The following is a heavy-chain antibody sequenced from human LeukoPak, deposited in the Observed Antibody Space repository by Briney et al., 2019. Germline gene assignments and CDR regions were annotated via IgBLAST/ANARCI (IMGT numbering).Heavy chain of an antibody. CDR1: GXIFTHYC. V-gene: IGHV5-51*01. D-gene: IGHD3-10*01. J-gene: IGHJ4*02. Sequence: TTGESLKISCQVSGXIFTHYCIGWVRQMPGNGLESMGIIYPADSDTTYSPSFQGQVTISVDKSISTVYLQWSSLKASDTAMYYCARQSRDGSKTRGYYFDYWGQGTLVTVSS. CDR3: ARQSRDGSKTRGYYFDY. CDR2: IYPADSDT.